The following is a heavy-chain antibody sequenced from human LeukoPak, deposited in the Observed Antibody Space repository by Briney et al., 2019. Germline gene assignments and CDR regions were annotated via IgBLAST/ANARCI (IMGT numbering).Heavy chain of an antibody. V-gene: IGHV3-21*01. CDR3: ARDGVVVVAATYYYYMDV. CDR2: INSRSNDI. Sequence: GGSLSLSCVASGFSFSDYSMNWVRQAPGKGLEWVSSINSRSNDIYYADSVKGRFTISRDNAKNSLYLQMNSLRAEDTAVYYCARDGVVVVAATYYYYMDVWGKGTTVTISS. CDR1: GFSFSDYS. J-gene: IGHJ6*03. D-gene: IGHD2-15*01.